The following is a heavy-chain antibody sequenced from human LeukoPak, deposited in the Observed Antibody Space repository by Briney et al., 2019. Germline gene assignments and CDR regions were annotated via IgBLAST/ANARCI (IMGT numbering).Heavy chain of an antibody. CDR3: ARARRDGSNSYYFYY. D-gene: IGHD2-8*01. J-gene: IGHJ4*02. V-gene: IGHV3-64*01. Sequence: GGSLRLSCAASGFTFSNYAIHWVRHAPGKGLQFVSSINSKGHNTYYAHSVKGRFTISRDNSKNTLYLQMGSLGADDMAVYYCARARRDGSNSYYFYYWGRGTLVTVSS. CDR1: GFTFSNYA. CDR2: INSKGHNT.